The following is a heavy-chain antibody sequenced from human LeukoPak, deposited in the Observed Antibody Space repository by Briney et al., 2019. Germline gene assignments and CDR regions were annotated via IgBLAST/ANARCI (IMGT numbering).Heavy chain of an antibody. Sequence: GGSLRLSCTASGFTFSSYAMSWVRQAPGKGLEWVSVISGSGGSTFYGDSVKGRFTISRDNSKNTLYLQMNSLRAEDTAVYYCAKGASAGPNAFDIWGQGTMVTVSS. CDR2: ISGSGGST. CDR1: GFTFSSYA. J-gene: IGHJ3*02. V-gene: IGHV3-23*01. D-gene: IGHD6-13*01. CDR3: AKGASAGPNAFDI.